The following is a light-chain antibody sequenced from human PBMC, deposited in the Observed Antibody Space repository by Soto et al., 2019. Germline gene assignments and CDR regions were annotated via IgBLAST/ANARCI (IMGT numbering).Light chain of an antibody. CDR3: QQYNTWWT. V-gene: IGKV1-5*03. CDR2: ATS. CDR1: QSIGGW. J-gene: IGKJ1*01. Sequence: DIQMTQSPSTLSASVGDRVTITCRASQSIGGWLAWYQQKAGKAPKVLIYATSTLQSGVPSRFSGSGSGTQFTLTISSLQPDDSATYYFQQYNTWWTFCQGTKVEVK.